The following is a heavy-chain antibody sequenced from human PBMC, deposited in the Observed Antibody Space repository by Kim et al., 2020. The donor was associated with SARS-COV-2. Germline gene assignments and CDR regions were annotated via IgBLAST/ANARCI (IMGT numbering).Heavy chain of an antibody. V-gene: IGHV3-21*04. CDR3: ARDLPDIVVVPAANDAFDI. CDR2: ISSSSSYI. D-gene: IGHD2-2*01. CDR1: GFTFSSYS. Sequence: GGSLRLSCAASGFTFSSYSMNWVRQAPGKGLEWVSSISSSSSYIYYADSVKGRFTISRDNAKNSLYLQMNSLRAEDTAVYYCARDLPDIVVVPAANDAFDIWGQGTMVTVSS. J-gene: IGHJ3*02.